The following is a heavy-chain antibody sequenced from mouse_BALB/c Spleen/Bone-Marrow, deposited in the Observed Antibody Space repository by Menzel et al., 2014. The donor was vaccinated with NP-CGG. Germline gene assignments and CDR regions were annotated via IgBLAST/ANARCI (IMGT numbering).Heavy chain of an antibody. CDR2: IYPGSVST. CDR3: ATSKPFYAMDY. J-gene: IGHJ4*01. V-gene: IGHV1-77*01. Sequence: VQLQQSGPELVKPGASVKMSCKASGYTFTDYVINWVRQRTGQGLEWIGEIYPGSVSTHHNEKFMGKATLTADKSSNTVYMHLSSLTSEDSAVYFCATSKPFYAMDYWGQGTSVTVSS. CDR1: GYTFTDYV.